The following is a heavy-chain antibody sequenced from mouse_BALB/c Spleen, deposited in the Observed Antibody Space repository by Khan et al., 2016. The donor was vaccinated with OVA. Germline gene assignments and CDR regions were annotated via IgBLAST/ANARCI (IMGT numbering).Heavy chain of an antibody. J-gene: IGHJ3*01. V-gene: IGHV2-3*01. D-gene: IGHD2-2*01. CDR2: IWRDGSP. CDR1: GFSLTNYG. Sequence: QVQLQESGPGLVTPSQCLSITCTVSGFSLTNYGVSWVRQPPGKGLEWLGVIWRDGSPNYHSPLIPRLSTIKEDSTNQVFLQLISLLTAEAATNYCAVIYYGYDWFDYWGQGTPVTVSA. CDR3: AVIYYGYDWFDY.